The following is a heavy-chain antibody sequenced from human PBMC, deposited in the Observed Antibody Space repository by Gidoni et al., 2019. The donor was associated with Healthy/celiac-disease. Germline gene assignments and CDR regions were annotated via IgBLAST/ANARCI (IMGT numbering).Heavy chain of an antibody. Sequence: QVQLVQSGAEVKKPGSAVKVSCKASGGTFSSYAISWVRQPPGQGLEWMGGIIPIFGTANYAQKFQGRVTITADESTSTAYMELSSLRSEDTAVYYCASPRAHGLPHSPFDYWGQGTLVTVSS. D-gene: IGHD3-10*01. V-gene: IGHV1-69*01. CDR3: ASPRAHGLPHSPFDY. CDR1: GGTFSSYA. J-gene: IGHJ4*02. CDR2: IIPIFGTA.